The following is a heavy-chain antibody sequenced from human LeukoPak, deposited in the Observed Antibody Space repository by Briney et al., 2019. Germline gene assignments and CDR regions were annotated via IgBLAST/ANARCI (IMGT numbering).Heavy chain of an antibody. Sequence: TGGSLRLSCAASGFTFSIYGMNWVRQSPGKGLEWVSGIGGSGDRTYYADSVKGRFSISRDNSKNTLYLQMNSLRDEDTAVYYCAKDSHWILFDDWGQGTLVTVSS. J-gene: IGHJ4*02. CDR3: AKDSHWILFDD. D-gene: IGHD2-2*03. CDR1: GFTFSIYG. V-gene: IGHV3-23*01. CDR2: IGGSGDRT.